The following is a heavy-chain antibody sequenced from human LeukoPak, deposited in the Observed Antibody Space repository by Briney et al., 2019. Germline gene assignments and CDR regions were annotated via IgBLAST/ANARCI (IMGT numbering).Heavy chain of an antibody. Sequence: GESLKISCKGSGYSFSNYWIDWVRQMPGKGLEWMGIIYPGDSDTRYSPSFQGQVTISADKSISTAYLQWSSLKASDTAMYYCARREYCSGGSCHGDYWGQGTLVTVSS. CDR2: IYPGDSDT. CDR1: GYSFSNYW. J-gene: IGHJ4*02. CDR3: ARREYCSGGSCHGDY. D-gene: IGHD2-15*01. V-gene: IGHV5-51*01.